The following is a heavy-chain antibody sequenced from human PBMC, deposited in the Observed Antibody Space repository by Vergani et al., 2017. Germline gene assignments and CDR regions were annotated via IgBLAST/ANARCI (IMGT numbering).Heavy chain of an antibody. Sequence: EVQLVESGGGLVQPGRSLRLSCAASGFTFDDYAMHWVRQAPGKGLEWVSGISWNSGSIGYADSVKGRFTISRDNAKDSLYLQMNSLRAEDTAVYYCARDEEDDYGGKGDYYYYYMDVWGKGTTVTVSS. V-gene: IGHV3-9*01. CDR1: GFTFDDYA. J-gene: IGHJ6*03. D-gene: IGHD4-23*01. CDR3: ARDEEDDYGGKGDYYYYYMDV. CDR2: ISWNSGSI.